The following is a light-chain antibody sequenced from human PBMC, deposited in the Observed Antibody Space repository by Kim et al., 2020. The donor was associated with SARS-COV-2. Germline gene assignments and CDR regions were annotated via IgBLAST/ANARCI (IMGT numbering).Light chain of an antibody. CDR3: SSYTTSNTYV. CDR2: DVS. V-gene: IGLV2-14*01. Sequence: QSALTQPAPVSGSPGQSITISCTGTSNDVGRYNYVSWYQQHPGKAPKLMMYDVSKRPSGVSNRFSGSKSGNTASLTISGLQAEDEADYYCSSYTTSNTYVFGTGTKVTVL. CDR1: SNDVGRYNY. J-gene: IGLJ1*01.